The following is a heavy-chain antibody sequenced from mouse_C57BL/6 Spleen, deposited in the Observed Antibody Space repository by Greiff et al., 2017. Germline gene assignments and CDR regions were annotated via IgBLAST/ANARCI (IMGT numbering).Heavy chain of an antibody. D-gene: IGHD2-1*01. Sequence: QVQLQQPGAELVKPGASVKMSCKASGYTFPSYWITWVKPRPGQGLEWIGDIYPGSGSTNYNEKFKSKDTLTVDTASSTAYMQLSSLTSEDSAVYYCARGAIYYDNYQYYFDDWGTGTTLTVSS. CDR2: IYPGSGST. J-gene: IGHJ2*01. CDR3: ARGAIYYDNYQYYFDD. V-gene: IGHV1-55*01. CDR1: GYTFPSYW.